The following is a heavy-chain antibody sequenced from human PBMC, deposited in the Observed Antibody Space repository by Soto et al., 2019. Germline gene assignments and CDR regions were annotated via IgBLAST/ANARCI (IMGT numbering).Heavy chain of an antibody. Sequence: SETLSLTCTVSGGSISSGGYYWSWIRQHPGRGLEWIGYIYYSGSTYYNPSLKSRVTISADTSKNQFSLKLSSVTAADTAVYYCARVYGSGSYYNVWFDPWGQGTLVTVSS. J-gene: IGHJ5*02. CDR3: ARVYGSGSYYNVWFDP. V-gene: IGHV4-31*03. CDR2: IYYSGST. D-gene: IGHD3-10*01. CDR1: GGSISSGGYY.